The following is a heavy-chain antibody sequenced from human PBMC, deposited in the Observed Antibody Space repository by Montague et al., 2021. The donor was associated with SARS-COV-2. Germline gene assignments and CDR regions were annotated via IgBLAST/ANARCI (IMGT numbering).Heavy chain of an antibody. Sequence: SETLSLTCTVSGGSISSSSYYWGWIRQSPGKGLEWIGTIYYGRSTYYNPSLKSRVTISVDTSKNQFSLKLSSVTAADTAVYYCARQGGDIVVVIAIRGPYYFDYWGQGTLVTVSS. V-gene: IGHV4-39*01. CDR1: GGSISSSSYY. CDR3: ARQGGDIVVVIAIRGPYYFDY. J-gene: IGHJ4*02. CDR2: IYYGRST. D-gene: IGHD2-21*01.